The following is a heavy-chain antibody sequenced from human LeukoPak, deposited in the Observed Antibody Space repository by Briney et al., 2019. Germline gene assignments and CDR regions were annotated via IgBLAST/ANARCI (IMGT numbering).Heavy chain of an antibody. J-gene: IGHJ5*02. CDR1: GGSISSYY. CDR3: AREGTAGTNLNWFDL. D-gene: IGHD1-1*01. V-gene: IGHV4-59*01. Sequence: SETLSLTCTVSGGSISSYYWSWIRQPPGKGLEWIGYISYSGSTNFNPSLKSRVTISVDTSKNQFSLKLSSVTAADTAVYYCAREGTAGTNLNWFDLWGQGTLVTVSS. CDR2: ISYSGST.